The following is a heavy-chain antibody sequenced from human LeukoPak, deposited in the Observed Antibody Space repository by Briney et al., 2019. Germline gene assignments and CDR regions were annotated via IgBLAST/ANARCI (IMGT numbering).Heavy chain of an antibody. CDR3: ARDRNFYDFWSGYYTGDAFDI. V-gene: IGHV1-2*04. Sequence: ASVKVSCKASGYTFTGYYMHWVRQAPGQGLEWMGWINPNSGGTNYAQKFQGWVTMTRDTSISTAYMELSRLRSDDTAVYYCARDRNFYDFWSGYYTGDAFDIWGQGTMVTVSS. CDR1: GYTFTGYY. J-gene: IGHJ3*02. D-gene: IGHD3-3*01. CDR2: INPNSGGT.